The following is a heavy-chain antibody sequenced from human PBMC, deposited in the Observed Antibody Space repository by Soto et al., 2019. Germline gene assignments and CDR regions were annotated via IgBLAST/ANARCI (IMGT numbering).Heavy chain of an antibody. CDR1: GGSFDDFY. CDR2: ISHDGGT. CDR3: ARGQLVWYGDLTPYHRDMDV. Sequence: PSETLSLTCAFYGGSFDDFYWSWVRHSPGKGLEWVGEISHDGGTNYSPSLASRVSISVDTSKNQFSLHLRSVTAADTGLYYCARGQLVWYGDLTPYHRDMDVWGQGTTVTV. J-gene: IGHJ6*02. V-gene: IGHV4-34*01. D-gene: IGHD3-10*01.